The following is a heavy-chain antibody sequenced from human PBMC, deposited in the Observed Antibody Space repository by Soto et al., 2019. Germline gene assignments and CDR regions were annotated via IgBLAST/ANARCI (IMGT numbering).Heavy chain of an antibody. CDR3: STTIEDSSRGNYYFDV. J-gene: IGHJ2*01. V-gene: IGHV3-48*03. D-gene: IGHD3-22*01. CDR2: INGGGSSI. Sequence: EMQLVESGGVWVQPGGSLRLSCAASGFTFTSHEMNWVRQAPGKGPEWLSYINGGGSSIYYADSVKGRFTISRDNAKNSLYLQMNSLRGEDSAVYYCSTTIEDSSRGNYYFDVCGRGTLVTVSS. CDR1: GFTFTSHE.